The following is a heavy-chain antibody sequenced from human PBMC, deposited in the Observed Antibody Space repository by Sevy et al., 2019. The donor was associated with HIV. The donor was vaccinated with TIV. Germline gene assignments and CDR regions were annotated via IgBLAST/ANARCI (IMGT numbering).Heavy chain of an antibody. Sequence: GGSLRLSCAASGFTFRKSWMGWFRQAPGKGLEWVADIKDNGRDTHYVDSVKGRFIVSRDNAKNSLFLQMNSLRDEDTAVYYCVIGLGANWGQGALLTVSS. V-gene: IGHV3-7*01. CDR3: VIGLGAN. J-gene: IGHJ4*02. D-gene: IGHD3-16*01. CDR2: IKDNGRDT. CDR1: GFTFRKSW.